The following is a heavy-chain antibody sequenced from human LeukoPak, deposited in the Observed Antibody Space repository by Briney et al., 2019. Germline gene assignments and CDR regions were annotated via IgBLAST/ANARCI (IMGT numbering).Heavy chain of an antibody. V-gene: IGHV4-39*01. CDR2: IYYSGST. CDR1: GGSISSSSCY. D-gene: IGHD4-11*01. CDR3: ARLTGTTAYMDV. Sequence: SETLSLTCTVSGGSISSSSCYWGWIRQPPGKGLEWIGSIYYSGSTYYNPSLKSRVTISVDTSKNQFSLKLSSVTAADTAVYYCARLTGTTAYMDVWGKGTTVTVSS. J-gene: IGHJ6*03.